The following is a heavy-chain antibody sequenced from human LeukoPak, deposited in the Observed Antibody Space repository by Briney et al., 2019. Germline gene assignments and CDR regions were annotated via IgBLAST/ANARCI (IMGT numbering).Heavy chain of an antibody. V-gene: IGHV3-21*01. Sequence: KSGGSLRLSCAASGFTFSSYSMNWVRQAPGKGLEWVSSISSSSSSYIYYADSVKGRFTISRDNAKNSLYLQMNSLRAEDTAVYYCARVRTSYYYDSSGSQQPDYWGQGTLVTVSS. CDR2: ISSSSSSYI. CDR1: GFTFSSYS. D-gene: IGHD3-22*01. J-gene: IGHJ4*02. CDR3: ARVRTSYYYDSSGSQQPDY.